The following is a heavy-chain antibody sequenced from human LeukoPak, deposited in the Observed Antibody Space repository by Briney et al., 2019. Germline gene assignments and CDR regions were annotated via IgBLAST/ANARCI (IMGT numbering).Heavy chain of an antibody. J-gene: IGHJ3*02. CDR3: ARSKQQLDAFDI. CDR1: GGSFSGYY. V-gene: IGHV4-34*01. D-gene: IGHD6-13*01. CDR2: INHSGST. Sequence: SETLSLTRAVYGGSFSGYYWSWIRQPPGKGLEWIGEINHSGSTNYNPSLKSRVTISVDTSKNQFSLKLSSVTAADTAVYYCARSKQQLDAFDIWGQGTMVTVSS.